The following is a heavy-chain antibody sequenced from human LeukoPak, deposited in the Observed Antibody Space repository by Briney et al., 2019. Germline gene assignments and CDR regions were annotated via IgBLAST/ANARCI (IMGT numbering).Heavy chain of an antibody. J-gene: IGHJ4*02. CDR3: ARAGYSSSWGCFDY. V-gene: IGHV3-53*01. Sequence: PGGSLRLSCAASGFTVSSNYMSWVRQAPGKGLEWVSVIYSGGSTYYADSVKGRFTISRDNSKNTLYLQMNSLRAEDTAVYYCARAGYSSSWGCFDYWGQGTLVTVSS. CDR1: GFTVSSNY. D-gene: IGHD6-13*01. CDR2: IYSGGST.